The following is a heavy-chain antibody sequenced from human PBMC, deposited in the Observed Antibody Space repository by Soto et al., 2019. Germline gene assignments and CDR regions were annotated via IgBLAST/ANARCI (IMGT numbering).Heavy chain of an antibody. Sequence: QVQLVESGGGVVQPGRSLRLSCAASGFTLSSYGMHWVRQAPGKGLEWVAVISYDGSNKYYADSVKGRFTISRDNSKNTLYLQMNSLRAEDTAVYYCAKLEYSSSSDIFDYWGQGTLVTVSS. CDR2: ISYDGSNK. CDR1: GFTLSSYG. V-gene: IGHV3-30*18. CDR3: AKLEYSSSSDIFDY. D-gene: IGHD6-6*01. J-gene: IGHJ4*02.